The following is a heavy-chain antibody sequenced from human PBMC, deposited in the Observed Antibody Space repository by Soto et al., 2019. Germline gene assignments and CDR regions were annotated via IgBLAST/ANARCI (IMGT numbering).Heavy chain of an antibody. D-gene: IGHD6-19*01. Sequence: QVRVVQSGAEVRKPGSSVKVSCTASGDPSSYSAICWLRQDPGQGIEWMGGINPNFGSAIYAQKFQGRTTIPVNYMELKDLRSEDTAIYFCATYHPAVAYFEDWRQGTLVTVSS. CDR1: GDPSSYSA. CDR3: ATYHPAVAYFED. V-gene: IGHV1-69*19. J-gene: IGHJ4*02. CDR2: INPNFGSA.